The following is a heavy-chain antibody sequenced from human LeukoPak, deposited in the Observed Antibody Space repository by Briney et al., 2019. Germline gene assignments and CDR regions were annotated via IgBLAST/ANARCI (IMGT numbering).Heavy chain of an antibody. J-gene: IGHJ4*02. D-gene: IGHD3-3*01. V-gene: IGHV3-9*01. Sequence: GRSLRLSCAASGFTFDDYAMHWVRQAPGKGLEWVSGISWNSGSIGYADSVKGRFTISRDNAKNSLYLQMNSLRAEDTAVYYCARAGGASNVLRFLEWYYYFDYWGQGTLVTVSS. CDR2: ISWNSGSI. CDR3: ARAGGASNVLRFLEWYYYFDY. CDR1: GFTFDDYA.